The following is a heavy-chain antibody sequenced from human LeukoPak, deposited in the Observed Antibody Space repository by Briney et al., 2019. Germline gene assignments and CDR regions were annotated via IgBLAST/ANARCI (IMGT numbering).Heavy chain of an antibody. V-gene: IGHV3-30*18. Sequence: GGSLRLSCAASGFTFSSYGMHWVRQAPGKGLEWVAVISYDGSNKYYADSVKGRFTISRDNSKNTLYLQMNSLRAEDTAVYYCAKELTLGVYYFDYWGQGTLVTVSS. CDR3: AKELTLGVYYFDY. CDR2: ISYDGSNK. D-gene: IGHD3-10*01. CDR1: GFTFSSYG. J-gene: IGHJ4*02.